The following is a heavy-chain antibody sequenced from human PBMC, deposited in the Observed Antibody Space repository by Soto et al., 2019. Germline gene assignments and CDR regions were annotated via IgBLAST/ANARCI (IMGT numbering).Heavy chain of an antibody. Sequence: ASVKVSCKASGYTFTSYGISWVRQAPGQGLEWMGWISAYNGNTNYAQKLQGRVTMTTDTSTSTAYMELRSLRSDDTAVYYCARAFAVVVVVPAASWFDPWGQGTLVTVSS. CDR3: ARAFAVVVVVPAASWFDP. V-gene: IGHV1-18*01. D-gene: IGHD2-2*01. CDR2: ISAYNGNT. J-gene: IGHJ5*02. CDR1: GYTFTSYG.